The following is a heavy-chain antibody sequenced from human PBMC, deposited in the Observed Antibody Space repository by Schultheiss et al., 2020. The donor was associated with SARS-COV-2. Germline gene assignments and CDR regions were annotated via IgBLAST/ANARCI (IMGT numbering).Heavy chain of an antibody. CDR3: ARHGSGSYYYYYYMDV. Sequence: SQTLSLTCTVSGGSISSYYWSWIRQPPGKGLEWIGYIYYSGSTNYNPSLKSRVTISVDTSKNQFSLKLSSVTAADTAVYYCARHGSGSYYYYYYMDVWGKGTTVTVSS. J-gene: IGHJ6*03. D-gene: IGHD1-26*01. V-gene: IGHV4-59*08. CDR1: GGSISSYY. CDR2: IYYSGST.